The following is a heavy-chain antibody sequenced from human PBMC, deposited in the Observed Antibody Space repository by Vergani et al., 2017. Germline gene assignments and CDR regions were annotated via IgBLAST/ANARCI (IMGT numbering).Heavy chain of an antibody. D-gene: IGHD3-3*01. Sequence: EVHLLESGGGLVQSGGSLRLSCAASGFTFSNSAVSWVRQAPGRGLAWVSSISGPGLSTYYADSVKGRFSISRDNSKNTVFLQMHSLRAEDTAIYYCAKDRGYDFWSGYYAPGFDYWGQGTLVTVSS. CDR2: ISGPGLST. CDR3: AKDRGYDFWSGYYAPGFDY. CDR1: GFTFSNSA. V-gene: IGHV3-23*01. J-gene: IGHJ4*02.